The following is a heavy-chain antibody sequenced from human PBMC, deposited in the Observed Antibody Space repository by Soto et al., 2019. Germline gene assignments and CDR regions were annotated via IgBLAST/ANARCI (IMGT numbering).Heavy chain of an antibody. J-gene: IGHJ4*02. CDR2: ISSNGDST. D-gene: IGHD6-19*01. Sequence: GGSLRLSCAASGFTFSTYAMSWVRQAPGKGLEWVSVISSNGDSTSYADSVKGRFTISRDNSKNTLYLQMNSLRAEDTAVYYCSKELWFGKGRRVAGTELDYWGQGTLVTVSS. V-gene: IGHV3-23*01. CDR3: SKELWFGKGRRVAGTELDY. CDR1: GFTFSTYA.